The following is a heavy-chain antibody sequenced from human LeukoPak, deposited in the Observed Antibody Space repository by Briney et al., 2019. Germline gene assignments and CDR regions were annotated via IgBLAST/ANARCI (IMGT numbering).Heavy chain of an antibody. Sequence: SETLSLTCTVSGGSISSSSYYWGWIRQPPGKGLEWIGSIYYSGSTYYNPSLKSRVTISVDTSKNQFSLKRSSVTAADTAVYYCASLRERSFYARGFDYWGQGTLVTVSS. CDR3: ASLRERSFYARGFDY. CDR1: GGSISSSSYY. D-gene: IGHD2-2*01. CDR2: IYYSGST. V-gene: IGHV4-39*01. J-gene: IGHJ4*02.